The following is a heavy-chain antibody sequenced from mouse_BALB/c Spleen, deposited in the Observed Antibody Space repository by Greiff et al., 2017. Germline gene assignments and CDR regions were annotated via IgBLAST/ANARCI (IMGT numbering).Heavy chain of an antibody. Sequence: EVMLVESGGGLVQPGGSRKLSCAASGFTFSSFGMHWVRQAPEKGLEWVAYISSGSSTIYYADTVKGRFTISRDNPKNTLFLQMTSLRSEDTAMYYCARKITTASYWYFDVWGAGTTVTVSS. D-gene: IGHD1-2*01. CDR2: ISSGSSTI. J-gene: IGHJ1*01. CDR1: GFTFSSFG. CDR3: ARKITTASYWYFDV. V-gene: IGHV5-17*02.